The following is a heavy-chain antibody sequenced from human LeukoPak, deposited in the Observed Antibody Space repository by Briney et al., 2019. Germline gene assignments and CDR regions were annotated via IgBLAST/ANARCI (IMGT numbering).Heavy chain of an antibody. CDR1: GFTFDDYA. V-gene: IGHV3-9*01. Sequence: QAGGSLRLSCAASGFTFDDYAMHWVRQAPGKGLEWVSGISWNSGSIGYADSVKGRFTISRDNAKNSLYLQMNSLRAEDTAVYYCARVGNWNYEYYFDYWGQGNLVTVSS. J-gene: IGHJ4*02. CDR3: ARVGNWNYEYYFDY. D-gene: IGHD1-7*01. CDR2: ISWNSGSI.